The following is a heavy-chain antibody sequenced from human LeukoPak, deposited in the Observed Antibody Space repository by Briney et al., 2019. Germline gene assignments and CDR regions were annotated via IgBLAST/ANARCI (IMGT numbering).Heavy chain of an antibody. D-gene: IGHD3-10*01. J-gene: IGHJ4*02. Sequence: SETLSLTCTVSCGSISGYYWSWIRQPPGKGLEWIAYIYYNGISNYNPSLKSRVIISVDSSKNQFSLKLSSVTAADTAVYYCARGLWFGENDYWGQGTLVTVSS. CDR2: IYYNGIS. CDR3: ARGLWFGENDY. CDR1: CGSISGYY. V-gene: IGHV4-59*12.